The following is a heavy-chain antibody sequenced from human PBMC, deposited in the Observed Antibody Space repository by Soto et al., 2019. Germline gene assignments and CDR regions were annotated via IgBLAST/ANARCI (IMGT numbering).Heavy chain of an antibody. CDR1: GFTFSSYG. D-gene: IGHD2-15*01. V-gene: IGHV3-33*01. CDR2: IWYDGSNK. CDR3: ARGPPSIYCSGGSCYFDY. J-gene: IGHJ4*02. Sequence: GGSLRLSCAASGFTFSSYGMHWVRQAPGKGLEWVAVIWYDGSNKYYADSVKGRFTISRDNSKNTLYLQMNSLRAEDTAVYYCARGPPSIYCSGGSCYFDYWGQGTLVTVS.